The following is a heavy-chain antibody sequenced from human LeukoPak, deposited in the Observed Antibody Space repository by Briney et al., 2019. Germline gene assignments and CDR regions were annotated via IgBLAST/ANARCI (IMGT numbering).Heavy chain of an antibody. D-gene: IGHD4-17*01. CDR3: AKDLGYGDHVFDY. J-gene: IGHJ4*02. CDR2: TSYDGSNK. CDR1: GLTFSQSW. Sequence: GGSLRLSYAASGLTFSQSWMSWVRQTPGKGLEGVATTSYDGSNKNYADSVKGRFTISRDNSKNTLYLQMNSLRVEDTAVYYCAKDLGYGDHVFDYWGQGTLVTVSS. V-gene: IGHV3-30*18.